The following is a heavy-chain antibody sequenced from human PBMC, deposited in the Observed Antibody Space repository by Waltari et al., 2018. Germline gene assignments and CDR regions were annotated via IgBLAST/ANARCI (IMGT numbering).Heavy chain of an antibody. CDR3: SRDRGGSWTFDY. J-gene: IGHJ4*02. CDR2: FNPSGDGT. Sequence: QVQLVQSGAEVKKPGASVKLSCKASGYTFTTNHIHWVRQAPGQGLEWMGIFNPSGDGTRYAQKFQGRVTMTGDTFTNTGYMELGSLRSEDTAVYYCSRDRGGSWTFDYWGQGTLVTVSS. D-gene: IGHD3-3*01. V-gene: IGHV1-46*01. CDR1: GYTFTTNH.